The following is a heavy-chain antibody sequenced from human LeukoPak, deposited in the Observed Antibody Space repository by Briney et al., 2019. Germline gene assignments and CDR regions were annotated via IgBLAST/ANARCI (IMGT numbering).Heavy chain of an antibody. CDR3: ARDQREYYDLWSGYYCLDY. D-gene: IGHD3-3*01. Sequence: ASVKVSCKASGYTFTSYAMNWVRQAPGQGLEWMGWINTNTGNPTYAQGFTGRFVFSLDTSVSTAYLQISSLKAEDTAVYYCARDQREYYDLWSGYYCLDYWGQGTLVTVSS. J-gene: IGHJ4*02. CDR1: GYTFTSYA. V-gene: IGHV7-4-1*02. CDR2: INTNTGNP.